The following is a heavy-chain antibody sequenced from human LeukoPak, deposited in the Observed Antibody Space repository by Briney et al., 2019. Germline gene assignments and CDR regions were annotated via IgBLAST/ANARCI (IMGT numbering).Heavy chain of an antibody. CDR2: IYPGDSDT. V-gene: IGHV5-51*01. Sequence: GESLKISCQGSGYSFTNYWIGWVRQMPGKDLEWMGIIYPGDSDTRYSPSFQGQVTISADKSINTAYLQWSSLKASDTAIYYCARRGHSSSWYSDYWGQGTLVTVSS. CDR1: GYSFTNYW. CDR3: ARRGHSSSWYSDY. J-gene: IGHJ4*02. D-gene: IGHD6-13*01.